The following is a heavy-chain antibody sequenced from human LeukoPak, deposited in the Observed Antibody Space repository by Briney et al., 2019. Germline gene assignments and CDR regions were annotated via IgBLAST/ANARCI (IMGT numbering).Heavy chain of an antibody. D-gene: IGHD3-3*01. V-gene: IGHV4-39*01. CDR1: GGSLGSSSYY. CDR2: IYFDGNT. J-gene: IGHJ4*02. Sequence: PSETLSLTCTVSGGSLGSSSYYWGWLRQAPGKGLEWIGTIYFDGNTFYNPSLKSRVTLSIDMSKSQFSLRLASVTAADTAIYYCAAENGNFWIGYHYFEDWGQGSLVSVSS. CDR3: AAENGNFWIGYHYFED.